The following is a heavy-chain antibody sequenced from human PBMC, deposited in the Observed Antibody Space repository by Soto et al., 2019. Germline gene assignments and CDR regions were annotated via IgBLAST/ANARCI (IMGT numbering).Heavy chain of an antibody. Sequence: PSETLSLTCAVSGFSINTGYYWGWIRQPPGKGLEWIGNIYHSGSSYYNPSLKSRVTISVDTSNNHFSLRLTSVTAADTALYFCGRVWDASGTYIGSADFWGQGIPVTVSS. J-gene: IGHJ4*02. CDR1: GFSINTGYY. V-gene: IGHV4-38-2*01. CDR2: IYHSGSS. D-gene: IGHD3-10*01. CDR3: GRVWDASGTYIGSADF.